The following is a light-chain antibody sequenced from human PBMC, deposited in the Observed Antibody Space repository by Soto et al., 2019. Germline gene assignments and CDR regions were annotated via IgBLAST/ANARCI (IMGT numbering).Light chain of an antibody. V-gene: IGKV1-5*03. CDR3: QQYNDYSWT. CDR2: KAS. CDR1: QSISAW. J-gene: IGKJ1*01. Sequence: DIQSTQSPSTLSASVGDSVSINCRASQSISAWLAWYQQKPGKAPRLLIYKASTLEIGVPSRFSGSGSGTEFTLTISSLQPDDVAIYYCQQYNDYSWTFGQGTKVDIK.